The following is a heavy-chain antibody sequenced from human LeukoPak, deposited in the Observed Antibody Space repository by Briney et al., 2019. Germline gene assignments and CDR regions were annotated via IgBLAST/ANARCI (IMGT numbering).Heavy chain of an antibody. J-gene: IGHJ6*03. D-gene: IGHD3-22*01. CDR1: GGSISSYY. V-gene: IGHV4-59*01. CDR2: IYYSGST. Sequence: SETLSLTCTVSGGSISSYYWSWIRQPPGKGLEWIGNIYYSGSTNYNPSLKSRVTISVDTSKNQFSLKLSSVTAADTAVYYCTRGSIAYYYTDIWGKGTTVTISS. CDR3: TRGSIAYYYTDI.